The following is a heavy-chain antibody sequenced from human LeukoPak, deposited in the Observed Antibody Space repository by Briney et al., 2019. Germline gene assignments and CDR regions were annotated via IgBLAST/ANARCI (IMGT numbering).Heavy chain of an antibody. CDR1: GFTFSSYE. CDR3: ARDNTRGRDGILDL. V-gene: IGHV3-66*01. CDR2: IYSSGST. D-gene: IGHD5-24*01. Sequence: PGGSLRLSCAASGFTFSSYEINWVRQAPGKGLEWVSVIYSSGSTSYADSVKGRFTISRDISKNTVYLQMKSLRAEDTAVYYCARDNTRGRDGILDLWGRGTLVTVSS. J-gene: IGHJ2*01.